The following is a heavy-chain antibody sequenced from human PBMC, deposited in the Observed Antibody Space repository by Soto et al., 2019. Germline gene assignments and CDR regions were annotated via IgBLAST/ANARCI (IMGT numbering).Heavy chain of an antibody. CDR3: AGGMAGLDV. CDR1: GLSFNIYW. J-gene: IGHJ6*02. Sequence: DVQLVECGGGVVQPGGSLRLSCAASGLSFNIYWMHWVRQVPGKGLVWLARINSDGSHTIYVDSVKGRFTISRDNAKNTVFLQMDSLRDEDTGVYYCAGGMAGLDVWGQGTTVTVSS. V-gene: IGHV3-74*01. CDR2: INSDGSHT.